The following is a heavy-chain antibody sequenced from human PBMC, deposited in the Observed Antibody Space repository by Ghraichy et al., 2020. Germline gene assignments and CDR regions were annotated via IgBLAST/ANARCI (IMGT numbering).Heavy chain of an antibody. D-gene: IGHD6-6*01. J-gene: IGHJ6*02. V-gene: IGHV3-48*03. CDR2: ISSDGSAV. CDR1: GFTFTFYE. CDR3: VRSSVYYAMDV. Sequence: GESLNISCVASGFTFTFYEMNWVRQAPGKGLEWVSHISSDGSAVYYADSVQGRFTISRDNADNSLYLQMSSLRDEDTALYYCVRSSVYYAMDVWGQGTTVTVSS.